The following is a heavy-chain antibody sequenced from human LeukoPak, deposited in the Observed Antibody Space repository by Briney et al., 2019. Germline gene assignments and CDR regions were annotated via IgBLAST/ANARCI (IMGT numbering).Heavy chain of an antibody. CDR2: INPNSGGT. V-gene: IGHV1-2*02. J-gene: IGHJ4*02. D-gene: IGHD6-19*01. Sequence: GASVKVSCKASGYTFTGYYMHWVRQAPGQGLEWMGWINPNSGGTKYAQKFQGRVTMTRDTSISTAYMELSRLRSDDTAVYYGADEFGLKWLADWGQGTLVTVSS. CDR1: GYTFTGYY. CDR3: ADEFGLKWLAD.